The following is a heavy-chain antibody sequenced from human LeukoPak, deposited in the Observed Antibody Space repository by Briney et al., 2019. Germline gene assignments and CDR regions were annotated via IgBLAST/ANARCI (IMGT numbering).Heavy chain of an antibody. CDR1: GGSISSDY. CDR2: IYYSGST. CDR3: ASVPLD. D-gene: IGHD6-6*01. Sequence: PSETLSLTCTVPGGSISSDYWSSIRRPPGKGLGWIGYIYYSGSTNYNPSLKSRVTISVDTSNNQFPLKLSSVTAADPAVYYCASVPLDWGQGTLVTVSS. V-gene: IGHV4-59*01. J-gene: IGHJ4*02.